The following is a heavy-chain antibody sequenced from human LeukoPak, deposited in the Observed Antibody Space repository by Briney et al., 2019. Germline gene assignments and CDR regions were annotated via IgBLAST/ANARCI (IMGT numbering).Heavy chain of an antibody. D-gene: IGHD3-10*01. J-gene: IGHJ4*02. CDR2: ISPSGDIT. CDR1: GFTFSKHG. CDR3: AKDDAWLRFGE. Sequence: PGGTLRLSCAASGFTFSKHGMNWVRQAPGKGLEWVPGISPSGDITYYADSVKGRFTISRDNSKNTLYLEVISLTAEDTAVYYCAKDDAWLRFGEWSQGTLVTVSS. V-gene: IGHV3-23*01.